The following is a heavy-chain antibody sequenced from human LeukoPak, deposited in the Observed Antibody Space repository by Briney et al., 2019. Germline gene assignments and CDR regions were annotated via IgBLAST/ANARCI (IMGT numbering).Heavy chain of an antibody. CDR1: GGSFSGYY. CDR3: ARLLCSGGSCYDYYYGMDV. D-gene: IGHD2-15*01. V-gene: IGHV4-34*01. Sequence: SETLSLTCAVYGGSFSGYYWSWIRQPPGKGLEWIGEINHSESTNYNPSLKSRVTISVDTSKNQFSLKLSSVTAADTAVYYCARLLCSGGSCYDYYYGMDVWGQGTTVTVSS. CDR2: INHSEST. J-gene: IGHJ6*02.